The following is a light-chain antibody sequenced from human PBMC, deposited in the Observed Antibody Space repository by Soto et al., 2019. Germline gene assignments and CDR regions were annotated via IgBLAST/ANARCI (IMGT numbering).Light chain of an antibody. V-gene: IGLV2-8*01. Sequence: QSALTQPPSASGSPGQSVTISCTGTSSDVGGYNYVSWYQQHPGKAPKLMIYDVSKRPSGVPDRFSGAKSGNTASLTVSGLQAEDVANYYCSSYAGSNNFVVFGGGTKLTVL. CDR2: DVS. J-gene: IGLJ3*02. CDR1: SSDVGGYNY. CDR3: SSYAGSNNFVV.